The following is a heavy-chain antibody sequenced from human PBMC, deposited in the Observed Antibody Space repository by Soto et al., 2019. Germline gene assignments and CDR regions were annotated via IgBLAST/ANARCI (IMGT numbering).Heavy chain of an antibody. CDR3: ARILGYCSSTSCYIDY. V-gene: IGHV4-31*03. Sequence: SETLSLTCTVSGGSISSGGYYWSWIRQHPGKGLEWIGCIYYSGSTYYNTSLKSRVTISVDTSKNQFSLKLSSVTAADTAVYYCARILGYCSSTSCYIDYWGQGTLVTVSS. CDR1: GGSISSGGYY. J-gene: IGHJ4*02. D-gene: IGHD2-2*02. CDR2: IYYSGST.